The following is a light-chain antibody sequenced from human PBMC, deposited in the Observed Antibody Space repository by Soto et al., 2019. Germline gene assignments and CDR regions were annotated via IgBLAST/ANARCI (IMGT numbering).Light chain of an antibody. V-gene: IGKV3-15*01. CDR3: QQYNNWQWT. J-gene: IGKJ1*01. Sequence: EIVLTQSGATLSVSPGERVTLSCRASQSVVSSLAWYQQKPGQAPRLLLYGAATRAPGFPARFSGSGSGTEFTITISSLQSEDFAVYYCQQYNNWQWTFGQGTKVDIK. CDR2: GAA. CDR1: QSVVSS.